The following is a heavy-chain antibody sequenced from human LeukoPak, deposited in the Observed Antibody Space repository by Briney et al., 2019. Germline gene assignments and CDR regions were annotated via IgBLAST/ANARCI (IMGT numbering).Heavy chain of an antibody. J-gene: IGHJ2*01. CDR1: GFTFSSYA. CDR2: ISGSGGST. CDR3: AKNLGHYDILTGYSETYWYFDL. Sequence: GGSLRLSCAASGFTFSSYAMSWVRQAPGKGLEWVSAISGSGGSTYYADSVKGRFTISRDNSKNTLYLQMNSLRAEDTAVYYCAKNLGHYDILTGYSETYWYFDLWGRGTLVTVSS. D-gene: IGHD3-9*01. V-gene: IGHV3-23*01.